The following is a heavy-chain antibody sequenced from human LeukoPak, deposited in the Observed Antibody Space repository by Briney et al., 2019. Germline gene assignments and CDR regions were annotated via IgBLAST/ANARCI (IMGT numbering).Heavy chain of an antibody. V-gene: IGHV4-39*01. D-gene: IGHD3-3*01. Sequence: SETLSLTYSVSEGSISSSSYYWGWIRQPPGKGLEWIGSFYYSGSSYYNPSLRSRVTMSLGTSKNQFSLKLTSVTAADTAVYYCARLGAYYDFWSGLDYWGQGTLVTVSS. CDR2: FYYSGSS. J-gene: IGHJ4*02. CDR3: ARLGAYYDFWSGLDY. CDR1: EGSISSSSYY.